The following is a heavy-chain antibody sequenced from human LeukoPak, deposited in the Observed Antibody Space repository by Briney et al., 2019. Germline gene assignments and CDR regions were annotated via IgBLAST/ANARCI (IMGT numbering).Heavy chain of an antibody. V-gene: IGHV4-39*01. CDR2: IYYSGST. Sequence: SETLSLTCTVSGGSISSSSYYWGWIRQPPGKGLEWIGSIYYSGSTYYNPSLKSRVTISVDTSKNQFSLKLSSVTAADTAVYYCARQDYYYDSSGRNWFDPWGQGTLVTVSS. D-gene: IGHD3-22*01. CDR1: GGSISSSSYY. CDR3: ARQDYYYDSSGRNWFDP. J-gene: IGHJ5*02.